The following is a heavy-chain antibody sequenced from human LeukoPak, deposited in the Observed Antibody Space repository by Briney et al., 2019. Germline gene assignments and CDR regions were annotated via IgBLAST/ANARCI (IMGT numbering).Heavy chain of an antibody. V-gene: IGHV3-30*04. CDR3: ARGPGTSWYFKRLKNYFEY. CDR1: GFTFSSYT. J-gene: IGHJ4*02. Sequence: GGSLRLSCAASGFTFSSYTMHWVRQAPGKGLEWVAVISDDGSNKFYADSVKGRLTISRDNYKNTLYVQMNSLRAEDAAVYYCARGPGTSWYFKRLKNYFEYWGQGTLVTVSS. CDR2: ISDDGSNK. D-gene: IGHD6-13*01.